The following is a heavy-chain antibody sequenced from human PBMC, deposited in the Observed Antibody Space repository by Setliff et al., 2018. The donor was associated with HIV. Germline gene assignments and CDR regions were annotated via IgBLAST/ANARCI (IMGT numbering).Heavy chain of an antibody. CDR1: GDSINSGNYY. CDR3: ATSPAGEILGSRPFYFDY. CDR2: IYYSGST. V-gene: IGHV4-31*03. D-gene: IGHD3-10*01. J-gene: IGHJ4*02. Sequence: PSETLSLTCTVSGDSINSGNYYWSWIRQHPGKGLEWIGYIYYSGSTYYSPSLKSRVTISEDTSKNQFSLKMRSVTAADTAVYCCATSPAGEILGSRPFYFDYWGQGMLVTVS.